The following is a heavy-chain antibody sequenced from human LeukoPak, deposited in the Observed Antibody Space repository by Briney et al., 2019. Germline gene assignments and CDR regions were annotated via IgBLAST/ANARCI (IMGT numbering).Heavy chain of an antibody. CDR1: GYSFTSYW. CDR3: ARRGSSGIGGYYYGMDV. V-gene: IGHV5-51*01. J-gene: IGHJ6*02. CDR2: IYPGDSDT. Sequence: GESLQISCKGSGYSFTSYWIGWVRQMPGKGLEWMGIIYPGDSDTRYSPSFQGQVTISADKSISTAYLQWSSLKASDTAMYYCARRGSSGIGGYYYGMDVWGQGTTVTVSS. D-gene: IGHD1-26*01.